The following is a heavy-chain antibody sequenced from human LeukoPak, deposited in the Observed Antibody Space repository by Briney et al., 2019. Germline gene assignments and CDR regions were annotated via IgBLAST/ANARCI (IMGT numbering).Heavy chain of an antibody. Sequence: SETLSLTCAVYGGSFSSYYWSWIRQPPGKGLEWPGEINHSGSTNYNPSLKSRVTISVDTSKNQFSLKVSSVTAADTAVYYCARGSRLTGAFDIWGQGTMVTVSS. CDR3: ARGSRLTGAFDI. CDR2: INHSGST. J-gene: IGHJ3*02. V-gene: IGHV4-34*01. D-gene: IGHD3-9*01. CDR1: GGSFSSYY.